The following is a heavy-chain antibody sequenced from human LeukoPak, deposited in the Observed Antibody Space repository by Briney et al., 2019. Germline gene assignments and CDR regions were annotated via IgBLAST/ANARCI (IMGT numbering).Heavy chain of an antibody. V-gene: IGHV4-4*07. Sequence: PSETLSLTCTVSGGSISSYYWSWIRQPAGKGLEWIGRIYTSGSTNYNPSLKSRVTISVDTSKNQFSLKLSSVTAADTAVYYCARGHYYDSSGHLGYFDYWGQGTLVTVSS. CDR2: IYTSGST. D-gene: IGHD3-22*01. CDR1: GGSISSYY. J-gene: IGHJ4*02. CDR3: ARGHYYDSSGHLGYFDY.